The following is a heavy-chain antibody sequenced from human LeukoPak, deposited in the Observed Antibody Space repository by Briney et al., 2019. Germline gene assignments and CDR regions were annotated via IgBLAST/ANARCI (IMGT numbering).Heavy chain of an antibody. CDR2: FYYNGST. D-gene: IGHD2-2*01. Sequence: SETLSLTCTVSGCTHSEYYWSAIRQPPGKGLEWIGYFYYNGSTNYNPSLKSRVTVSVDTSKNHFSLHLSSVTAADTAVYYCARGLMSTVAAYDYWGQGTLVTVSS. J-gene: IGHJ4*02. V-gene: IGHV4-59*01. CDR3: ARGLMSTVAAYDY. CDR1: GCTHSEYY.